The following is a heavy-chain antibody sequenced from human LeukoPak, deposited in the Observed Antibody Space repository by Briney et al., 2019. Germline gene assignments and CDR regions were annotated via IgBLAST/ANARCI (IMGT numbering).Heavy chain of an antibody. J-gene: IGHJ4*02. V-gene: IGHV4-34*01. Sequence: FETLFLTFAVFGGFFRGFYLSWIRQPPRKGVEGVGGINHSGSTNYNPSLKSRVTISVDTSKNQFSLKLSSVTAADTAVYYCARGHLPTYYYDSSGYSYWGQGTLVTVSS. CDR2: INHSGST. D-gene: IGHD3-22*01. CDR3: ARGHLPTYYYDSSGYSY. CDR1: GGFFRGFY.